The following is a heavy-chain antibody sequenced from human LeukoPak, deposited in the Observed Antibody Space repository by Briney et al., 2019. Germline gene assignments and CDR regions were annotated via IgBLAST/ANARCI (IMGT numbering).Heavy chain of an antibody. CDR2: IYYSGST. J-gene: IGHJ6*03. D-gene: IGHD3-10*01. Sequence: SETLSLTCTVSGGSISSYYWNWIRQPPGKGLEWIGYIYYSGSTNYNPSLKSRVTISVDTSKNQFSLKLSSVTAADTAVYYCARAYYGSGPGVFFGYYYYYMDVWGKGTTVTVSS. CDR3: ARAYYGSGPGVFFGYYYYYMDV. CDR1: GGSISSYY. V-gene: IGHV4-59*01.